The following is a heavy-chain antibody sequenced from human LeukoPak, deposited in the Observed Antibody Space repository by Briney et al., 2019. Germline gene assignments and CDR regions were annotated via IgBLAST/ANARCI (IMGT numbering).Heavy chain of an antibody. J-gene: IGHJ4*02. Sequence: GGSLRLSYAASGFTFSSYAMHWVRRAPGKGLEWVAVISYDGSNKYYADSVKGRFTISRDNSKNTLYLEMNSLRVEDTAVYYCAKDSSLLVLWYGDYFDYWGQGTLVTVSS. CDR3: AKDSSLLVLWYGDYFDY. D-gene: IGHD2-2*01. V-gene: IGHV3-30*04. CDR1: GFTFSSYA. CDR2: ISYDGSNK.